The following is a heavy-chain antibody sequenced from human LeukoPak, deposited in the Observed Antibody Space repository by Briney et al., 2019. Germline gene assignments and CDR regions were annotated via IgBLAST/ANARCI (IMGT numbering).Heavy chain of an antibody. Sequence: GGSLRLSCAASGFTFSSYWMTSVRQALGKGLEWVANMKHDGTKKNYADSVKGRFTISRDNAKNSLYLQMNSLRAEDTALYYCARIVGADEGADYWGQGTLVTVSS. V-gene: IGHV3-7*01. CDR3: ARIVGADEGADY. CDR2: MKHDGTKK. J-gene: IGHJ4*02. CDR1: GFTFSSYW. D-gene: IGHD1-26*01.